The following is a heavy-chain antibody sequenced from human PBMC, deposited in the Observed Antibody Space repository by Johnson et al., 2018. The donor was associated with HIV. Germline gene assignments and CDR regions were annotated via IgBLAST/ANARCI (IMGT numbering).Heavy chain of an antibody. CDR3: ARGSLMTQWLRGDDAFDI. J-gene: IGHJ3*02. CDR1: GFTFSSYA. CDR2: ISYDGSNT. V-gene: IGHV3-30*04. Sequence: QEQLVESGGGVVQPGRSLRLSCAASGFTFSSYAMHWVRQAPGKGLEWVAVISYDGSNTYYADSVKGRFTISSDNSKNTLYLQMNSLRAEDTAVYYCARGSLMTQWLRGDDAFDIWGQGTMVTVSS. D-gene: IGHD6-19*01.